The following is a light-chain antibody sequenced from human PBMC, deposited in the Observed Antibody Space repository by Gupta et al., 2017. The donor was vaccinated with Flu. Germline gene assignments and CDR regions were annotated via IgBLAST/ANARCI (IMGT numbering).Light chain of an antibody. CDR3: QQRSSWPRIT. V-gene: IGKV3-11*01. CDR2: AAS. CDR1: QSVRSY. Sequence: LTQSPATLSLSPGERATLSCRASQSVRSYLAWYQQKPGQAPRLLIYAASNRATGIPARFSGSGSGTDFTLTISSLEPEDFAVYYCQQRSSWPRITFGQGTRLEIK. J-gene: IGKJ5*01.